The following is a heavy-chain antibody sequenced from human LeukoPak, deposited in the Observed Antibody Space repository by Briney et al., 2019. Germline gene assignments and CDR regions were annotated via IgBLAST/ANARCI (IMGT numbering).Heavy chain of an antibody. V-gene: IGHV1-2*02. D-gene: IGHD6-19*01. J-gene: IGHJ4*02. Sequence: ASVKVSCKASGYTFSIYGISWVRQAPGQGLEWMGWINPNSGGTNYAQKFQGRVTMTRDTSISTAYMELRSLRSDDTAVYYCARDTGSAGSGWPFDYWGQGTLVTVSS. CDR3: ARDTGSAGSGWPFDY. CDR1: GYTFSIYG. CDR2: INPNSGGT.